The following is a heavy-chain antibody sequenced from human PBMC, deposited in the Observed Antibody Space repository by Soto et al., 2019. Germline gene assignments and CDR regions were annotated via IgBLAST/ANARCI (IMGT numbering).Heavy chain of an antibody. CDR3: ARDVDWAFDH. Sequence: EVRLVESGGGLVQRGGSLRLSCEASGFTFTSYSMTWVRQAPGKGLEWLSYINTMSSAKDYADSVKGRFTISRDGAKNSLYLQMSSLRAEDTAVYYCARDVDWAFDHWGQGTLVTVSS. D-gene: IGHD3-9*01. J-gene: IGHJ4*02. V-gene: IGHV3-48*01. CDR2: INTMSSAK. CDR1: GFTFTSYS.